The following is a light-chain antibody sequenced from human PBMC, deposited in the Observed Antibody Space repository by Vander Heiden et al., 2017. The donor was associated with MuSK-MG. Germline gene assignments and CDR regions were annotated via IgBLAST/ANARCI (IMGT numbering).Light chain of an antibody. CDR2: LAS. CDR1: QSISNY. J-gene: IGKJ4*01. V-gene: IGKV1-39*01. CDR3: QQSHSNPIT. Sequence: DIQMPQSPYSLSASVGDRVTITCRASQSISNYLNWYQQKPGKAPKVLIYLASSLQSGVPARFTGSGSGTDFTLTITSLQPEDYATYYCQQSHSNPITFGGGTKVEIE.